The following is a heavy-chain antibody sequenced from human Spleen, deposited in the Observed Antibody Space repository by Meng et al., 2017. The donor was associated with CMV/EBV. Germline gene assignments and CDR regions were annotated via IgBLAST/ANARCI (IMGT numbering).Heavy chain of an antibody. Sequence: FTVSGGSIISYYWRWIRQPPGKGLEWIGYMFYSGSTHYNPSLKSRVTISVDTSKNQFSLKLSSVTAADTAVYYCARSDLTGYYFLGWGQGTLVTVSS. CDR3: ARSDLTGYYFLG. CDR2: MFYSGST. CDR1: GGSIISYY. J-gene: IGHJ4*02. D-gene: IGHD3-9*01. V-gene: IGHV4-59*01.